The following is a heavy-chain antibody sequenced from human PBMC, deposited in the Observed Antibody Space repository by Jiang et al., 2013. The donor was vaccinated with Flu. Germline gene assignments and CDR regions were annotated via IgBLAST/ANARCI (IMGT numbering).Heavy chain of an antibody. CDR1: GYSISSGYY. CDR3: ARSDGYDIGNFDY. V-gene: IGHV4-38-2*01. D-gene: IGHD5-12*01. Sequence: PGLVKPSETLSLTCAVSGYSISSGYYWGWIRQPPGKGLEWIGSIYHSGSTYYNPSLKSRVTISVDTSKNQFSLKLSSVTAADTAVYYCARSDGYDIGNFDYWGQGTLVTVSS. CDR2: IYHSGST. J-gene: IGHJ4*02.